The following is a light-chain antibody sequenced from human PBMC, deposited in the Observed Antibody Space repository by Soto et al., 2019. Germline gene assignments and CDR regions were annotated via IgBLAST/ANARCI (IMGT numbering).Light chain of an antibody. CDR1: RSLGTT. J-gene: IGKJ5*01. V-gene: IGKV3-15*01. Sequence: EIVMTQSTATQSVSPGESVTLSCRASRSLGTTLAWYQQKPGQAPRLLIYGASARATGVPARFSGSESGTEFTLTISSLQSEDCAVYYCQQYNTRPITFGQGTRLQMK. CDR2: GAS. CDR3: QQYNTRPIT.